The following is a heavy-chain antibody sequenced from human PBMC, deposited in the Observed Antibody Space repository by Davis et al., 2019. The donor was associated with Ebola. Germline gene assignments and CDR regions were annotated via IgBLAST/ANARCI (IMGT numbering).Heavy chain of an antibody. CDR1: GGSVVSDY. V-gene: IGHV4-59*08. CDR2: IYYSGIT. Sequence: MPSETLSLTCTVSGGSVVSDYWSPIRQLPRKGREWIGSIYYSGITYYNHSLKSRVTILVDTSKNQFSLQLSSVTAADTAVYYCARHVFYSDSSGYYFYFDYWGQGTLVTVSS. CDR3: ARHVFYSDSSGYYFYFDY. J-gene: IGHJ4*02. D-gene: IGHD3-22*01.